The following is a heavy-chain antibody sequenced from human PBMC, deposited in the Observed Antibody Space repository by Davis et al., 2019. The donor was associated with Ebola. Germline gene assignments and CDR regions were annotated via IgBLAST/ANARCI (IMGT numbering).Heavy chain of an antibody. J-gene: IGHJ4*02. V-gene: IGHV3-23*01. Sequence: GESLKISCAAPGFTFSSYAMSWVRQAPGKGLEWVSAISGSGGSTYYADSVKGRFTISRDNSKNTLYLQMNSLRAEDTAVYYCAKDGDFYGSGSYCDYWGQGTLVTVSS. CDR2: ISGSGGST. CDR1: GFTFSSYA. D-gene: IGHD3-10*01. CDR3: AKDGDFYGSGSYCDY.